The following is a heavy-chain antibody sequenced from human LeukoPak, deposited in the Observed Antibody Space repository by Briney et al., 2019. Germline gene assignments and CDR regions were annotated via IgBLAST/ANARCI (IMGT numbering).Heavy chain of an antibody. V-gene: IGHV3-21*01. J-gene: IGHJ6*04. Sequence: GGSLRLSCAASGFTFSSYSMNWVRQAPGKGLEWVSSISSSSSYIYYADSVKGRFTISRDDAKNSLYLQMNSLRAEDTAVYYCARDLGYCSSTSCYTITLDVWGKGTTVTVSS. D-gene: IGHD2-2*02. CDR2: ISSSSSYI. CDR3: ARDLGYCSSTSCYTITLDV. CDR1: GFTFSSYS.